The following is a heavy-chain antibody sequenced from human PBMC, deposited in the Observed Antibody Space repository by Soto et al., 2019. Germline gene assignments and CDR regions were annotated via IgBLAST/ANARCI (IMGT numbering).Heavy chain of an antibody. CDR2: ISSSSSYI. CDR1: GFTFSSYS. V-gene: IGHV3-21*06. J-gene: IGHJ5*02. Sequence: GGSLRLSCAASGFTFSSYSMNWVRQAPGKGLEWVSSISSSSSYIYYADSVKGRFTISRDNAKNSLYLQMNSLRAEDTAVYYCARECGFMVRGPRGLNWFDPWGQGTLVTVSS. CDR3: ARECGFMVRGPRGLNWFDP. D-gene: IGHD3-10*01.